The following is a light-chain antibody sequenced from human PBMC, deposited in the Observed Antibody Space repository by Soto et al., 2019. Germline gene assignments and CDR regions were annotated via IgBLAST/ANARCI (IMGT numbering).Light chain of an antibody. CDR3: QKYNSAPPWT. V-gene: IGKV1-27*01. Sequence: DIQLTQSPSLLSASVGDRVTITCRASQSISSYLNWYQQKPGKVPKLLIYAASTLQSGVPSRFSGSGSGTDFTLTISSLQPEDVATYYCQKYNSAPPWTFGQGTKV. J-gene: IGKJ1*01. CDR2: AAS. CDR1: QSISSY.